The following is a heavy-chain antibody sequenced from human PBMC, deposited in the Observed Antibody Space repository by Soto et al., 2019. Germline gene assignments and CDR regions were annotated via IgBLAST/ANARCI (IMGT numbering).Heavy chain of an antibody. V-gene: IGHV1-69*02. CDR3: ARGDYGDSIIDY. J-gene: IGHJ4*02. Sequence: QVPLVQSGAEVKKPGSSVKVSCKASGGTFSSYTISWVRQAPGQGLEWMGRIIPILGIANYAQKFQGRVTITADKSTSTAYMELSSLRSEDTAVYYCARGDYGDSIIDYWGQGTLVTVSS. D-gene: IGHD4-17*01. CDR1: GGTFSSYT. CDR2: IIPILGIA.